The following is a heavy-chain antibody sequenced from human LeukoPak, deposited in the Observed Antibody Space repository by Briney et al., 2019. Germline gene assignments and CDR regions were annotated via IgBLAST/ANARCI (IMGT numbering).Heavy chain of an antibody. CDR2: ISTSSSYI. V-gene: IGHV3-21*01. CDR1: GFTFSSYS. D-gene: IGHD5-18*01. J-gene: IGHJ4*02. Sequence: PGGSLRLSCAASGFTFSSYSMNWVRQAPGKGLEWVSSISTSSSYIYYADSVKGRFTISRDNAKNSLYLQMNSLRAEDTAVYYCARDQAAMGPFDYWGQGTLVTVSS. CDR3: ARDQAAMGPFDY.